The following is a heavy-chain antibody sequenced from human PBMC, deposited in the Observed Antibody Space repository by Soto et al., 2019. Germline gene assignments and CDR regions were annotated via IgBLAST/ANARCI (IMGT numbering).Heavy chain of an antibody. CDR3: ARDAKWDPRGVEAQQDEYFAY. D-gene: IGHD1-26*01. Sequence: ASVKVSCKASGYTFTSYAIHWLRQAPGQSLEWVGWIDTGNHNTKYSQKFRGRVTITTDTFANTADMELSGLTSEDTAVYYCARDAKWDPRGVEAQQDEYFAYWGPGTLVTVSS. CDR1: GYTFTSYA. CDR2: IDTGNHNT. J-gene: IGHJ4*02. V-gene: IGHV1-3*04.